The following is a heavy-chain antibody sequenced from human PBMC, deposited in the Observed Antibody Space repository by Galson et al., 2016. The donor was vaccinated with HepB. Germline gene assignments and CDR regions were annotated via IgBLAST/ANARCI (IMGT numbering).Heavy chain of an antibody. V-gene: IGHV3-23*01. Sequence: SLRLSCAASGFTFSSHAMTWVRQAPGKGLEWVSGITGSGAGTYYADYVKGRFTISRDNSKNTLYLQMNSPRAVDTAVYYCGREEGDWSERGDCWGQGTLVTVYS. CDR2: ITGSGAGT. CDR1: GFTFSSHA. D-gene: IGHD2-21*02. CDR3: GREEGDWSERGDC. J-gene: IGHJ4*02.